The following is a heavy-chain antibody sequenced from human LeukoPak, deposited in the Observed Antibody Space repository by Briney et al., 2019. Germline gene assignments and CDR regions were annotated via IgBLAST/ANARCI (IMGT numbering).Heavy chain of an antibody. CDR3: ATEPFWYSSSWPNWFDP. J-gene: IGHJ5*02. Sequence: ASVKVSCKVSGYTLTELSMHWVRQAPGKGLEWMGGFDPEDGETIYAQKFQGRVNMTEDTSTEAAYMALSRLRSEDTAVYYCATEPFWYSSSWPNWFDPWGQGTLVTVSS. D-gene: IGHD6-13*01. CDR1: GYTLTELS. V-gene: IGHV1-24*01. CDR2: FDPEDGET.